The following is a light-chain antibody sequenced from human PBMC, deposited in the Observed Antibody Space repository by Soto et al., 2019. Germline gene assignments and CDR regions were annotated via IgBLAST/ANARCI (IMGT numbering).Light chain of an antibody. V-gene: IGKV3-20*01. J-gene: IGKJ1*01. CDR2: GAS. Sequence: EIVLTQSPGTLSLSPRERATLSCRASQSVASRNLAWYQQKSGQAPRLLIYGASSRAIHTPDRFSGRGSGTDFTLTIIGLDPEDFAVYYCQHFGNSLCTFGQGTKVEI. CDR1: QSVASRN. CDR3: QHFGNSLCT.